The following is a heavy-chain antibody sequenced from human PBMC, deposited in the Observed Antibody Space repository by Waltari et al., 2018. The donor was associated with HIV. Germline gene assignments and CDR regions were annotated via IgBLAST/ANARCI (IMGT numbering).Heavy chain of an antibody. CDR1: GFTFSSYS. V-gene: IGHV3-48*04. J-gene: IGHJ4*02. D-gene: IGHD3-16*01. Sequence: EVQLVESGGGLVQPGGSLRLSCAASGFTFSSYSMNWVRQAPGKGLGGVSDMSRSKNTIYDADSVKGRFLISRDNAKNSLYLQLNSLRAEDTAVYYGATGRHYVPFDHWGQGTLVTVSS. CDR2: MSRSKNTI. CDR3: ATGRHYVPFDH.